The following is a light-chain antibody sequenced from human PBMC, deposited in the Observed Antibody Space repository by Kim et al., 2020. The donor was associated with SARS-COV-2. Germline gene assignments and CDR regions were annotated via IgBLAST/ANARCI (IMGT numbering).Light chain of an antibody. Sequence: QSVLTQPPSASGTPGQRVTISCSGSSSNVGSNSVNWYQQLPGTAPKVLIYSNDQRPSGVPDRFSGSKSGTSASLAISGLQSEDEAEYYCAVWDDSMNGLWVFGGGTQLTV. CDR2: SND. CDR1: SSNVGSNS. J-gene: IGLJ3*02. V-gene: IGLV1-44*01. CDR3: AVWDDSMNGLWV.